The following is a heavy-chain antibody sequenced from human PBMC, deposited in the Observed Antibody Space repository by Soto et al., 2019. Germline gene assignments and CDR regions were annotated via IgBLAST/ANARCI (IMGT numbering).Heavy chain of an antibody. CDR3: ARDLGITIFRVVTA. J-gene: IGHJ4*02. Sequence: ASVKVSCKAFGYTFTSYRISWVRQAPGQGLEWMGWISAYNGNTNYAQKLQGRVTMTTDTSTSTAYMELRSLRSDDTAVYFCARDLGITIFRVVTAWGQGNLVTVSS. V-gene: IGHV1-18*01. D-gene: IGHD3-3*01. CDR2: ISAYNGNT. CDR1: GYTFTSYR.